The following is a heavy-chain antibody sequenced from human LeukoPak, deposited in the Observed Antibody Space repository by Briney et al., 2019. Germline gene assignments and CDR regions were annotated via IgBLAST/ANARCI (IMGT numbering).Heavy chain of an antibody. V-gene: IGHV1-18*01. Sequence: ASVKVSCKASGYTFTSYGISWVRQAPGQGLEWMGWISPYNGNTNYAQKLQGRVTVTTDTSTSTAYMELRSLSSDDTAVYYCARGPWDYYDSSGYYDYWGEGTLVTVSS. CDR2: ISPYNGNT. CDR3: ARGPWDYYDSSGYYDY. CDR1: GYTFTSYG. J-gene: IGHJ4*02. D-gene: IGHD3-22*01.